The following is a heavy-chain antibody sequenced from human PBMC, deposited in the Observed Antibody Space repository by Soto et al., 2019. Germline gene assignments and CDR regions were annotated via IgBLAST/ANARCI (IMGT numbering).Heavy chain of an antibody. CDR3: ARDVMVRGVIITEDYYYGMDV. J-gene: IGHJ6*02. V-gene: IGHV3-33*01. Sequence: GGSLRLSCAASGFTFSSYGMHWVRQAPGKGLEWVAVIWYDGSNKYYADSVKGRFTISRDNSKNTLYLQMNSLRAEDTAVYYCARDVMVRGVIITEDYYYGMDVWGQGTTVTVSS. CDR1: GFTFSSYG. D-gene: IGHD3-10*01. CDR2: IWYDGSNK.